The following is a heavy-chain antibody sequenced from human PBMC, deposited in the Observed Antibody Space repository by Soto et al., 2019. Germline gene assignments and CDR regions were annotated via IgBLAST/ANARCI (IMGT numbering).Heavy chain of an antibody. CDR1: GGSFSGYY. CDR3: ARGYSGYSYRNGMDV. V-gene: IGHV4-34*01. Sequence: SETLSLTCAVYGGSFSGYYWSWIRQPPGKGLGWIGEINHSGSTNYNPSLKSRVTISVDTSKNQFSLKLSSVTAADTAVYYCARGYSGYSYRNGMDVWGQGTTVTVSS. D-gene: IGHD5-18*01. J-gene: IGHJ6*02. CDR2: INHSGST.